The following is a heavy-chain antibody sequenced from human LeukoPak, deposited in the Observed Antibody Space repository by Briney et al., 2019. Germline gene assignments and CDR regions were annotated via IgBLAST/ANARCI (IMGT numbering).Heavy chain of an antibody. CDR3: AGVVVPAANWFDP. CDR1: GGSISSFY. V-gene: IGHV4-59*12. Sequence: SETLSLTCTVSGGSISSFYWSWIRQPPGKGLEWIGYIYYSGSTNYNPSLKSRVTMSVDTSKNQFSLKLSSVTAADTAVYYCAGVVVPAANWFDPWGQGTLVTVSS. J-gene: IGHJ5*02. CDR2: IYYSGST. D-gene: IGHD2-2*01.